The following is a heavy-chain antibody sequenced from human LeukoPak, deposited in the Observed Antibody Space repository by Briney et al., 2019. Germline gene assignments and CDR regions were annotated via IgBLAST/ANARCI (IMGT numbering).Heavy chain of an antibody. D-gene: IGHD3-10*01. CDR3: ARHDSLLLWFGELSTYYFDY. Sequence: GESLKISCKGSGHSFTSYWIGWVRQMPGKGLEWMGIIYPGDSDTRYSPSFQGQVTISADKSISTAYLQWSSLKASDTAMYYCARHDSLLLWFGELSTYYFDYWGQGTLVTVSS. CDR1: GHSFTSYW. J-gene: IGHJ4*02. V-gene: IGHV5-51*01. CDR2: IYPGDSDT.